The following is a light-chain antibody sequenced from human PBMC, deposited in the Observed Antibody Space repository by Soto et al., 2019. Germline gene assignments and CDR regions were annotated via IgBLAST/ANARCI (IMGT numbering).Light chain of an antibody. V-gene: IGLV2-8*01. J-gene: IGLJ2*01. CDR2: EVS. CDR1: SSDVGGYNY. Sequence: QPVLTQPPSASGSLGQSVTISCIGTSSDVGGYNYVSWYQQHPGKAPKLMIYEVSKRPSGVPDRFSGSKSGNTASLTVSGLQAEDEADYYCSSYAASNNLGVFGGGTKVTVL. CDR3: SSYAASNNLGV.